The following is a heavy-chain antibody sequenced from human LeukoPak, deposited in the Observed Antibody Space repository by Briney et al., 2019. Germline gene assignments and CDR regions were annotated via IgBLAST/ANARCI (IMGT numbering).Heavy chain of an antibody. D-gene: IGHD2-15*01. CDR2: ISGSGGST. Sequence: GGSLRLSCAASGFTFSSYAMSWVRQAPGKGLEWVSAISGSGGSTYYADSVKGRFTISRDNSKNTLYLQMNSLRAEDTAVYYCAKIKARGVVVAANDYWGQGTLVTVSS. CDR3: AKIKARGVVVAANDY. J-gene: IGHJ4*02. V-gene: IGHV3-23*01. CDR1: GFTFSSYA.